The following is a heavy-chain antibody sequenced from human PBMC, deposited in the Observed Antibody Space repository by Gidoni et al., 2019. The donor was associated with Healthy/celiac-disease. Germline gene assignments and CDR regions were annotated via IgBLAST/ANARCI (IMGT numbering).Heavy chain of an antibody. CDR2: IYPGDSDT. J-gene: IGHJ5*02. V-gene: IGHV5-51*01. D-gene: IGHD6-6*01. CDR3: ARLLGGGIAARPSWFDP. Sequence: EVQPVQSGAEVKKPGESLKIPCKGSGYSLTSYWIGWVRHMPGKGLEWMGIIYPGDSDTRYSPSFQGQVTISADKSISTAYLQWSSLKASDTAMYYCARLLGGGIAARPSWFDPWGQGTLVTVSS. CDR1: GYSLTSYW.